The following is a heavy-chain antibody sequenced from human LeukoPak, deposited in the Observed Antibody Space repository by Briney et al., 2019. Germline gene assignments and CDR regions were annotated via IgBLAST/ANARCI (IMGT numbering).Heavy chain of an antibody. CDR1: GYTFSDYY. V-gene: IGHV1-2*02. J-gene: IGHJ6*02. Sequence: GESLKVSCKASGYTFSDYYMHWVRQAPGQGLEWMGWINPDSGVTNHAQKFEGRVTMTRDTSISTVYMELSRLRSDDTAVYYCARAMVEYHYGMDVWGQGTTVTVSS. D-gene: IGHD3-10*01. CDR3: ARAMVEYHYGMDV. CDR2: INPDSGVT.